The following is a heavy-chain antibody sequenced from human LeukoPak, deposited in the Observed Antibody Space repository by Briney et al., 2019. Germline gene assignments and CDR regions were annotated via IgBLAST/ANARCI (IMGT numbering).Heavy chain of an antibody. CDR2: IYYSGPT. Sequence: PSETLSLTCTVSGNSIRIYDWNWIRKPPGKGVEWSGYIYYSGPTRYTPSLRSRVTISVEMSKNQISPRLTSETAADTTVYDSARQSEGFDSWGQGTLVTVSS. J-gene: IGHJ4*02. V-gene: IGHV4-59*08. CDR1: GNSIRIYD. CDR3: ARQSEGFDS.